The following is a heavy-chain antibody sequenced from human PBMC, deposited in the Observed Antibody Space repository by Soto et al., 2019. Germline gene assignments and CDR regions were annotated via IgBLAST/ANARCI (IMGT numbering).Heavy chain of an antibody. CDR3: ARKFHYESSGYYDAY. J-gene: IGHJ4*02. V-gene: IGHV1-69*13. CDR1: GGTFSRYA. D-gene: IGHD3-22*01. CDR2: ITPMFGTA. Sequence: SVKVSCKASGGTFSRYAISCVRQAPGQGLEWMGGITPMFGTANYAQKFQGRVTITADESTSTAYMELSSLRSEDTAGYYCARKFHYESSGYYDAYCGQGTLVTV.